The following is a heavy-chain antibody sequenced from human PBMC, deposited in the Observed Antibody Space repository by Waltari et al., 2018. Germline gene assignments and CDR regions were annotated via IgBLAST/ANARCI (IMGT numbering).Heavy chain of an antibody. Sequence: QVQLQESRPGRVKPSETLSLTCTVSGGSISSYYWSWIRQPAGKGLEWIGRIDPSGSNNYNPTSKRRVTMSVDTSKNQFSLKRSCVTAADTAVYYCARSAPGNWNSFDHWGQGTLVTVSS. CDR3: ARSAPGNWNSFDH. J-gene: IGHJ5*02. D-gene: IGHD1-1*01. CDR1: GGSISSYY. V-gene: IGHV4-4*07. CDR2: IDPSGSN.